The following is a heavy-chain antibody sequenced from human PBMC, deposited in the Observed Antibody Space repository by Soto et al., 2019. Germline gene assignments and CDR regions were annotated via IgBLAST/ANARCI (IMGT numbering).Heavy chain of an antibody. CDR3: ARVHTSNGYPSYYMDV. J-gene: IGHJ6*03. CDR2: INAGNGNT. Sequence: ASVKVSCKASGYTFTSYAMHWVRQAPGQRLEWMGWINAGNGNTKYSQKFQGRVTITRDTSASTAYMELSSLRSEDTAVYYCARVHTSNGYPSYYMDVWGKGTTVTVSS. V-gene: IGHV1-3*01. CDR1: GYTFTSYA. D-gene: IGHD6-13*01.